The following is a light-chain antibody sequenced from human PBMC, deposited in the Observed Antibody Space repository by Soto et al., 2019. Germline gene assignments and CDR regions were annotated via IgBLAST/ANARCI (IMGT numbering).Light chain of an antibody. CDR2: EVS. Sequence: QSALTQPASVSGSPGQSITIACTGTSSDFGGYKYVSWYQQHPGKAPKLMIYEVSNRPSGVSNRFSGSKSGNTASLTISGLQAEDEADYYCSSYSSSSTLVFGTGTKVTVL. J-gene: IGLJ1*01. CDR3: SSYSSSSTLV. CDR1: SSDFGGYKY. V-gene: IGLV2-14*01.